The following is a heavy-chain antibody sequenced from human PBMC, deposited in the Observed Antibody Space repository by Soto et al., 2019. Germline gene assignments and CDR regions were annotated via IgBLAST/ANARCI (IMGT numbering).Heavy chain of an antibody. CDR2: IYYSGST. V-gene: IGHV4-59*01. J-gene: IGHJ4*02. Sequence: SETLSLTCTVSGGSIRSYYWSCIRQPPGKGLEWIGYIYYSGSTDYNPSLKSRVTISVDTSKNQFSLKLRSVTAADTAVYYCARDSYNFDDWGQGILVTVSS. CDR3: ARDSYNFDD. D-gene: IGHD5-18*01. CDR1: GGSIRSYY.